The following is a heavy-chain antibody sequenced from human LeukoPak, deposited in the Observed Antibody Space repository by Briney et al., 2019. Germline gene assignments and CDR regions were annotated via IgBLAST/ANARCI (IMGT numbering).Heavy chain of an antibody. Sequence: HPGGSLRLSCAASGFTFSSYWMSWVRQAPGKGLEWVANIRQDGREKYYVESVQGRFTISRDNAKNSLYLQMNSLRVDDTAVYYCARAPYYESSGPLWGQGTLVTVSS. V-gene: IGHV3-7*01. J-gene: IGHJ4*02. CDR2: IRQDGREK. CDR3: ARAPYYESSGPL. CDR1: GFTFSSYW. D-gene: IGHD3-22*01.